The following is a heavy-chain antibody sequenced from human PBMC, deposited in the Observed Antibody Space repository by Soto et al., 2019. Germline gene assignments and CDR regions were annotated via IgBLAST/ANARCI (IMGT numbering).Heavy chain of an antibody. CDR3: ARIGHGTTGTTF. V-gene: IGHV4-39*01. J-gene: IGHJ4*02. D-gene: IGHD1-1*01. CDR1: GGSVTSSTSY. Sequence: QLQLQESGPGLVKPSETLSLTCIVSGGSVTSSTSYWGWIRQPPGKGLEWIGSINDVGSTYYNSHLRSRVAISVDTTKNQFSLKLNSVTAADTAVYYCARIGHGTTGTTFWGQGILVAVSS. CDR2: INDVGST.